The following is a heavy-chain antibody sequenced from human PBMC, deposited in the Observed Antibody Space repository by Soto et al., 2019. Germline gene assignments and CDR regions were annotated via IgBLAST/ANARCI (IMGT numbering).Heavy chain of an antibody. V-gene: IGHV1-18*01. CDR2: ISGYNGDT. J-gene: IGHJ6*02. Sequence: ASVKVSCKTSGYTFTRYGISWVRQAPGQGLEWMGWISGYNGDTNYAQKFQDRVTMTIDTSTTTVYMELRSLTSDDTAVYYCAKSGQLPYYYYGMDVWGQGTTVTSP. CDR3: AKSGQLPYYYYGMDV. D-gene: IGHD1-26*01. CDR1: GYTFTRYG.